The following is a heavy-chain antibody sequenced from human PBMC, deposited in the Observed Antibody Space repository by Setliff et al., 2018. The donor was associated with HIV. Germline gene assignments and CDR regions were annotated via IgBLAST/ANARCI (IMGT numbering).Heavy chain of an antibody. CDR2: IIPIFGTA. V-gene: IGHV1-69*13. Sequence: ASVKVSCKASGYAFRDYYINWVQQAPGQGLEWMGGIIPIFGTANYAQKFQGRVTITADESTSTAYMELSSLRSEDTAVYYCARWGRGSTSGFDYWGQGTQVTVSS. CDR3: ARWGRGSTSGFDY. J-gene: IGHJ4*02. D-gene: IGHD2-2*01. CDR1: GYAFRDYY.